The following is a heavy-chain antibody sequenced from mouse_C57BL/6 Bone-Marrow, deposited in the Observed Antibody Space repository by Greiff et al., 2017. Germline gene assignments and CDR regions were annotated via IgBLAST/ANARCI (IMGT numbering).Heavy chain of an antibody. CDR3: ARSLYYYGSSLAY. J-gene: IGHJ3*01. D-gene: IGHD1-1*01. Sequence: VQRVESDAELVKPGASVKISCKVSGYTFTDHTIHWMKQRPEQGLEWIGYIYPRDGSTKYNEQFKGKATLTADKSSSTAYMQLNSLTSEDSAVYFCARSLYYYGSSLAYWGQGTLVTVSA. CDR1: GYTFTDHT. CDR2: IYPRDGST. V-gene: IGHV1-78*01.